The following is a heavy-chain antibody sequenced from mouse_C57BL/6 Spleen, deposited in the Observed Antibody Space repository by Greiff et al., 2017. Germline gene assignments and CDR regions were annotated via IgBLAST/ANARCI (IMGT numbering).Heavy chain of an antibody. CDR2: IYPSDSET. CDR3: AREDYGGSYRYFDV. D-gene: IGHD1-1*01. Sequence: QVQLQQPGAELVRPGSSVKLSCKASGYTFTSYWMDWVKRRPGQGLEWIGNIYPSDSETHYNQKFKDKATLTVDKSSSTAYMQLSSLTSEDSAVYYCAREDYGGSYRYFDVWGTGTTVTVSS. J-gene: IGHJ1*03. CDR1: GYTFTSYW. V-gene: IGHV1-61*01.